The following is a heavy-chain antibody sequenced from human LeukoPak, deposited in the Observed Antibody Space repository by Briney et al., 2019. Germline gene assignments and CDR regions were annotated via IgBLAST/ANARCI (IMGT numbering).Heavy chain of an antibody. CDR2: IRYDGSNK. V-gene: IGHV3-30*02. Sequence: GGSLRLSCAASGFTFSSYGMHWVRQAPGKGLEWVAFIRYDGSNKYYADSVKGRFTTSRDNSKNTLYLQMNSLRAEDTAVYFCARGAIFGEVDAFDFWGQGTMVTVSS. CDR3: ARGAIFGEVDAFDF. D-gene: IGHD3-3*01. CDR1: GFTFSSYG. J-gene: IGHJ3*01.